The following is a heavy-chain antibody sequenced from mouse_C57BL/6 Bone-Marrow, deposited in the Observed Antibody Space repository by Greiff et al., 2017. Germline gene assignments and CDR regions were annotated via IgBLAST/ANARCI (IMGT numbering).Heavy chain of an antibody. V-gene: IGHV1-69*01. J-gene: IGHJ4*01. CDR3: ARGEGLRRYYYAMDY. Sequence: VQLQQPGAELVMPGASVKLSCKASGYTFTSYWMHWVKQRPGQGLEWIGEIDPSDSYPNYNQKFKGKSTLTVDKSSSTAYMQLSSLTSEDSAVYYCARGEGLRRYYYAMDYWGQGTSVTVSS. CDR1: GYTFTSYW. CDR2: IDPSDSYP. D-gene: IGHD2-2*01.